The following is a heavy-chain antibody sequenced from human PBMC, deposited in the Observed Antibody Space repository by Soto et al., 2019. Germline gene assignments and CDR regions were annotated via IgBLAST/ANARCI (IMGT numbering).Heavy chain of an antibody. D-gene: IGHD3-22*01. CDR1: GGSISSYY. CDR3: ARLGGFYQSLDS. V-gene: IGHV4-59*08. Sequence: SETLSLTCTVSGGSISSYYWSWIRQPPGKGLERIGYIYYTGTTTYNPSIKSRVTISVDSSKNQFSLNLTSVSAADTAVYYCARLGGFYQSLDSWGQGTLVTVSS. CDR2: IYYTGTT. J-gene: IGHJ5*01.